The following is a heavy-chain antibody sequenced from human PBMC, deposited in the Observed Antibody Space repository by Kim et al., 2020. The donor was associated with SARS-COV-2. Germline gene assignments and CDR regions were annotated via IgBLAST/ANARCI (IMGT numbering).Heavy chain of an antibody. V-gene: IGHV4-34*01. CDR1: GGSFSGYY. CDR2: INHSGST. Sequence: SETLSLTCAVYGGSFSGYYWSWIRQPPGKGLEWIGEINHSGSTNYNPSLKSRVTISVDTSKNQFSLKLSSVTAADTAVYYCARGPTFDYWGQGTLVTVS. CDR3: ARGPTFDY. J-gene: IGHJ4*02.